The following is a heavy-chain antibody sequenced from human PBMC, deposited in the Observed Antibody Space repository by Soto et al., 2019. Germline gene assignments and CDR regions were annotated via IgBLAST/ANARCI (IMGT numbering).Heavy chain of an antibody. Sequence: SQTLSLTCAISGDSVSTNSATWDWIRQSPSRGHKWLGRTYYRSKWYNDYAVSVKGRITINPDTSNNQLFLQLNSVSPDVSVVYYCARLIGNSWLDSWGQGTLVTVSS. D-gene: IGHD2-8*01. CDR3: ARLIGNSWLDS. CDR2: TYYRSKWYN. V-gene: IGHV6-1*01. J-gene: IGHJ5*01. CDR1: GDSVSTNSAT.